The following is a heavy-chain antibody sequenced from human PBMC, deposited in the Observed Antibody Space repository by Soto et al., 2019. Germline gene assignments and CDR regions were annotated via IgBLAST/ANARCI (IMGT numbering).Heavy chain of an antibody. CDR2: IYSGGST. Sequence: EVQLVESGGGLVQPGGSLRLSCAASGFTVSSNYMSWVRQAPGKGLEWVSVIYSGGSTYYADSVKGRFTISRDNSKNTLYLQVNSLRAEDTAVYYCARVVNYYYYYYMDVWGKGTTVTVSS. V-gene: IGHV3-66*01. J-gene: IGHJ6*03. CDR3: ARVVNYYYYYYMDV. CDR1: GFTVSSNY.